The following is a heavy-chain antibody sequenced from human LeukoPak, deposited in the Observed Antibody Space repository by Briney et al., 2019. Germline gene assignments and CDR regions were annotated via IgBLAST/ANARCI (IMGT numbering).Heavy chain of an antibody. V-gene: IGHV3-30*03. D-gene: IGHD3-3*02. CDR2: DGSKK. CDR1: GFTFSTYG. Sequence: GGSLRLSCAASGFTFSTYGLHWVRQAPGKGLEWVAYDGSKKYYADSVKGRFTISRDNSTNTLYLQMNSLRAEDTAVYYCARIGSAAFTDYWGQGTLVTVS. J-gene: IGHJ4*02. CDR3: ARIGSAAFTDY.